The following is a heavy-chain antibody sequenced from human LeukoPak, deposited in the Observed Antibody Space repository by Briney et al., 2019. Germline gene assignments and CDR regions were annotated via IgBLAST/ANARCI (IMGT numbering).Heavy chain of an antibody. CDR2: ISDDGSNN. CDR3: ASGLDGLNYRFYFVS. D-gene: IGHD5-24*01. Sequence: GGSLRLSCVASGFTFSNYAMHWVRQAPGKGLEWVAVISDDGSNNYYADSVKGRFTISRDNSKNTLFLQVKSLRVDDTAIYFCASGLDGLNYRFYFVSWGRGALVSVSS. V-gene: IGHV3-30*03. J-gene: IGHJ4*02. CDR1: GFTFSNYA.